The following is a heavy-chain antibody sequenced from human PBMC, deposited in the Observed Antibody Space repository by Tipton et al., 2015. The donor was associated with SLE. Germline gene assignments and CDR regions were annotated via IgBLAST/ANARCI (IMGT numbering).Heavy chain of an antibody. Sequence: SLRLSCAASGFNFDQYAMHWVRQAPGKGLEWVAGISWTGNSIGYVASVKGRFTISRDNAKNSLYVEMNSLRPEDMALYYCARDISASGASLGFDPWGQGTLVTVSS. CDR2: ISWTGNSI. V-gene: IGHV3-9*03. CDR1: GFNFDQYA. D-gene: IGHD1-26*01. J-gene: IGHJ5*02. CDR3: ARDISASGASLGFDP.